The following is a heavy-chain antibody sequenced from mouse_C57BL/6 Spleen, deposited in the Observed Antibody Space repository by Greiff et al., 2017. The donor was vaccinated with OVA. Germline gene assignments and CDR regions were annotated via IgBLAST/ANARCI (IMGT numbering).Heavy chain of an antibody. CDR3: ARDYYGSSYLYFDV. V-gene: IGHV3-1*01. D-gene: IGHD1-1*01. CDR1: GYSITSGYD. J-gene: IGHJ1*03. Sequence: EVNLLQSGPGMVKPSPSLSLTCTVTGYSITSGYDWHLIRHFPGNKLEWMGYIRYSGSTNYNPSFKSRTSITHDTSKNHFFLELNSVTTEDAATYAGARDYYGSSYLYFDVWGTGTTVTVSS. CDR2: IRYSGST.